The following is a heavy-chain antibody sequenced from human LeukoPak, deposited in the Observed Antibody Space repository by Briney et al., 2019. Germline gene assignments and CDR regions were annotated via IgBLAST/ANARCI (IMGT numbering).Heavy chain of an antibody. CDR2: IYCGGST. V-gene: IGHV4-59*01. J-gene: IGHJ4*02. CDR1: GGSISNNY. CDR3: ARGYSYGSYYFDY. D-gene: IGHD5-18*01. Sequence: PSETLSLTCTVSGGSISNNYWSWIRQPPGKGLEWIGYIYCGGSTNYNPSLKSRVTISVDTSKNQFSLKLSSVTAADTAVYYCARGYSYGSYYFDYWGQGTLVTVSS.